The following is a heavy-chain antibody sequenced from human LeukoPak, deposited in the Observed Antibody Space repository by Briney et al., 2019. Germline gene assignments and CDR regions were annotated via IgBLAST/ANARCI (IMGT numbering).Heavy chain of an antibody. CDR2: ISSSSSYI. Sequence: GGSLRLSCAASGFTFSHYSMNWVRQAPGKGLEWVSSISSSSSYIYYADSVKGRFTISRDNAKNSLYLQMNSLRAEDTAVYYCARRYDSNYYGMDVWGQGTTVTVSS. CDR3: ARRYDSNYYGMDV. V-gene: IGHV3-21*01. CDR1: GFTFSHYS. J-gene: IGHJ6*02. D-gene: IGHD5-12*01.